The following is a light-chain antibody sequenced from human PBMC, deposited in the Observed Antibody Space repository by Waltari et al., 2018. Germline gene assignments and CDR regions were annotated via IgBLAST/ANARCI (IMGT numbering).Light chain of an antibody. J-gene: IGLJ2*01. CDR1: ALGSTN. Sequence: SFEVNQPLSVSVALGQTARLSCVANALGSTNVHWLQQKPGQAPLLVIYRDRGRPSGIPERFSGSKSGTTATLTISGAQAGDEADYYCQVWGSGTVFGGGTKLTVL. CDR2: RDR. V-gene: IGLV3-9*01. CDR3: QVWGSGTV.